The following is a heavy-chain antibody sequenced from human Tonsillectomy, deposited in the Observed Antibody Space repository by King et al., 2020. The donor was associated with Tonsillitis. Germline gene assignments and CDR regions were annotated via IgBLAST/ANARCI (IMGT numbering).Heavy chain of an antibody. V-gene: IGHV3-33*05. CDR1: GFTFSSFG. CDR3: ERDMCSGGGCYFDY. J-gene: IGHJ4*02. D-gene: IGHD2-15*01. Sequence: VQLVESGGGVVQPGRSLRLSCAASGFTFSSFGMHWVRQAPGKGLEWVAFITYDGSNEYYGDSVKGRLTISRDNSKNTLYLQMNSLRAEDTAVYYCERDMCSGGGCYFDYWGQGTLVTVSS. CDR2: ITYDGSNE.